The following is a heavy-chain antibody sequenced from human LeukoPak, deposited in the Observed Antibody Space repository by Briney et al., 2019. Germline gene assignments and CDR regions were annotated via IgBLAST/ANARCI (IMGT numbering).Heavy chain of an antibody. V-gene: IGHV1-18*01. CDR3: ARIRYSSSWYEFDP. D-gene: IGHD6-13*01. CDR1: GYTFTSYG. Sequence: ASVKASCKASGYTFTSYGISWVRQAPGQGLEWMGWISAYNGNTNYAQKLQGRVTMTTDTSTSTAYMELRSLRSDDTAVYYCARIRYSSSWYEFDPWGQGTLVTVSS. J-gene: IGHJ5*02. CDR2: ISAYNGNT.